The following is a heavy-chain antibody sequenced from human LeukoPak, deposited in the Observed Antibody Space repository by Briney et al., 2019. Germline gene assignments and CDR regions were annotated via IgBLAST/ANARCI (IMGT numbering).Heavy chain of an antibody. J-gene: IGHJ4*02. V-gene: IGHV4-59*08. CDR3: ARFRDSSGRLDY. CDR2: IYYSGRT. Sequence: SQTLSLTCTGPGGAISSDYWSWLRQHPGKGLQWIGYIYYSGRTNYNPSLKSRVTISVDTSKNQSSLKLSSVTAADTAVYYCARFRDSSGRLDYWGQGTLVTVSS. D-gene: IGHD3-22*01. CDR1: GGAISSDY.